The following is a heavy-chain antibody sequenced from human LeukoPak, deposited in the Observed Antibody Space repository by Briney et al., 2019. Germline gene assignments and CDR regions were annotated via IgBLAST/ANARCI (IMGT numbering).Heavy chain of an antibody. CDR3: ARVEAVAGTEGGVFDY. Sequence: GESLKISCKGSGYSFTSYWIGWVRQMPAKGLEWMGIIYPGDSDTRYSPSFQGQVTISADKSISTAYLQWSSLKASDTAMYYCARVEAVAGTEGGVFDYWGQGTLVTVSS. D-gene: IGHD6-19*01. J-gene: IGHJ4*02. V-gene: IGHV5-51*01. CDR2: IYPGDSDT. CDR1: GYSFTSYW.